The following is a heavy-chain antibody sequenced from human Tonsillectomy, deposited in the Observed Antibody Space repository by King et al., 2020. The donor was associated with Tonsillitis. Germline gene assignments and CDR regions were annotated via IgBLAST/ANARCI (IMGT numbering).Heavy chain of an antibody. Sequence: VTLKESGPALVKPTQTLTLTCTFSGFSLSTSAMCVSWIRQPPGKALGWLALIDWDDDKYYSTSLKTRLTISKDTSKNQVVLTMTNMDPVDTGTYYCARISNNFWSGYTDYWGRGTLVTVSS. CDR1: GFSLSTSAMC. J-gene: IGHJ4*02. CDR3: ARISNNFWSGYTDY. V-gene: IGHV2-70*01. D-gene: IGHD3-3*01. CDR2: IDWDDDK.